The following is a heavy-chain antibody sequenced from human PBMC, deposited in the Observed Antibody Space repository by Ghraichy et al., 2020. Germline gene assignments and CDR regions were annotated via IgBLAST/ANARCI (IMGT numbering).Heavy chain of an antibody. CDR2: ISGSGGST. CDR1: GFTFSSYA. D-gene: IGHD3-10*01. CDR3: AKAHSRFPIDY. V-gene: IGHV3-23*01. Sequence: LSLTCAASGFTFSSYAMSWVRQAPGKGLEWVSAISGSGGSTYYADSVKGRFTISRDNSKNTLYLQMNSLRAEDTAVYYCAKAHSRFPIDYWGQGTLVTVSS. J-gene: IGHJ4*02.